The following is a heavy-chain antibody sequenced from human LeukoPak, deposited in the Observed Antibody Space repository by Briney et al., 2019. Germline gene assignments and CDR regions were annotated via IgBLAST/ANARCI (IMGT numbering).Heavy chain of an antibody. D-gene: IGHD5-18*01. J-gene: IGHJ4*02. Sequence: GASVKLSRKASGGTFSSYAISWVRQAPGQGLDWMGGIIPIFGTANYAQKFQGRVTITTDESTSTAYMELSSLRSEDTAVYYCARDLIPGYSYGPPFDYWGQGTLVTVSS. CDR3: ARDLIPGYSYGPPFDY. V-gene: IGHV1-69*05. CDR2: IIPIFGTA. CDR1: GGTFSSYA.